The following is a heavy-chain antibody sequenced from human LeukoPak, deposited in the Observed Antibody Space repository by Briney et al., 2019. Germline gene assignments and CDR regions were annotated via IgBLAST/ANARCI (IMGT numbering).Heavy chain of an antibody. Sequence: GGSLRLSRAASGFTFSSYGMHWVRQAPGKGLEWVAVIWYDGSNKYYADSVKGRFTISRDNSKNTLYLQMNSLRAEDTAVYYCASLAAEEFDYWGQGTLVTVSS. J-gene: IGHJ4*02. CDR2: IWYDGSNK. D-gene: IGHD2-15*01. CDR3: ASLAAEEFDY. V-gene: IGHV3-33*01. CDR1: GFTFSSYG.